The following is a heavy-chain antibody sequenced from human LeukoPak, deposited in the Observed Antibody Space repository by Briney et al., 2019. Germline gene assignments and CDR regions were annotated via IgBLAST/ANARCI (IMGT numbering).Heavy chain of an antibody. V-gene: IGHV3-48*01. CDR3: ARATRNGYDY. CDR2: ISHTSDSI. Sequence: GGSLRLSCVASGFTFRIYGMNWVRQAPGKGPEWVSYISHTSDSILYADSVKGRFTMSRDDAKKSLYLPMNSLRAEDSAVYYCARATRNGYDYWGQGTLVTVSS. D-gene: IGHD5-24*01. J-gene: IGHJ4*02. CDR1: GFTFRIYG.